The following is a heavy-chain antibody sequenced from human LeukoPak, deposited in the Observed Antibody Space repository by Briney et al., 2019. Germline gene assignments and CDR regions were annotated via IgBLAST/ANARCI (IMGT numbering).Heavy chain of an antibody. CDR3: ARDRGYSTFDY. CDR1: AFTFSNYW. V-gene: IGHV3-7*01. D-gene: IGHD4-23*01. J-gene: IGHJ4*02. CDR2: IKEDGSEI. Sequence: GGSLRLSCAASAFTFSNYWMSWVRQAPGKGLEWVANIKEDGSEINYVDSVKGRFTISRDNAENSLYLQMNSLRVDDTAVYYCARDRGYSTFDYWGQGTLVTVSS.